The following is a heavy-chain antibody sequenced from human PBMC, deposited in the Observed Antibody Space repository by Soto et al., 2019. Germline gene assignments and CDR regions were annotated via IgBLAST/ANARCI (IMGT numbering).Heavy chain of an antibody. Sequence: EVQLVVTGGGLIQPGGSLRLSCAASGFTVSSNYMSWVRQAPGKGLEWVSVIYSGGSTYYADSVKGRFTISRDNSKNTLYLQMNSLRAEDTAVYYCARGGRGLGSSFDPWGQGTLVTVSS. V-gene: IGHV3-53*02. J-gene: IGHJ5*02. D-gene: IGHD2-2*01. CDR3: ARGGRGLGSSFDP. CDR1: GFTVSSNY. CDR2: IYSGGST.